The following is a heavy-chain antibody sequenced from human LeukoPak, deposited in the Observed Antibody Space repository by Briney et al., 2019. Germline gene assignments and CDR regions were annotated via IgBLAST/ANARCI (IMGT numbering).Heavy chain of an antibody. CDR2: IYYSGST. Sequence: PSETLSLTCTVSGGSISSSSYYWGWIRQPPGKGLEWIGSIYYSGSTYYNPSLKSRVTISVDTSKNQFSLKLSSVTAADTAVYYCARGGVQLWSYAFDIWGQGTMVTVSS. CDR1: GGSISSSSYY. V-gene: IGHV4-39*01. CDR3: ARGGVQLWSYAFDI. D-gene: IGHD5-18*01. J-gene: IGHJ3*02.